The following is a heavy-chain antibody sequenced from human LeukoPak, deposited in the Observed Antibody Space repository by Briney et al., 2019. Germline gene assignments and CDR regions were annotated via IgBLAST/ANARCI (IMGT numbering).Heavy chain of an antibody. V-gene: IGHV3-7*01. CDR2: IKQDGSEK. J-gene: IGHJ6*03. CDR1: GFTFSSYW. Sequence: GGSLRLSCAASGFTFSSYWMSWVRQAPGKGLEWVANIKQDGSEKYYVDSVKGRFTISRDNAKNSLYLQMNSLRAEDTAVYYCARALRRDFWSGYYMDVWGKGTTVTVSS. D-gene: IGHD3-3*01. CDR3: ARALRRDFWSGYYMDV.